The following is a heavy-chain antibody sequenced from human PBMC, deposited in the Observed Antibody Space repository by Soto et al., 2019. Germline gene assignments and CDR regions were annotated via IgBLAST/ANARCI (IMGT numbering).Heavy chain of an antibody. Sequence: SETLSLTCAVYGGSFRGHRWSWIRQPPGKGLELIGEINHSGSTNSNPSLKGRVTISVDTPKNQFSLQLSSVTAADTAVYYCARGISMIVEVQRDAPDKYYLDSWGQGTQVTVSS. D-gene: IGHD3-22*01. J-gene: IGHJ4*02. V-gene: IGHV4-34*01. CDR3: ARGISMIVEVQRDAPDKYYLDS. CDR2: INHSGST. CDR1: GGSFRGHR.